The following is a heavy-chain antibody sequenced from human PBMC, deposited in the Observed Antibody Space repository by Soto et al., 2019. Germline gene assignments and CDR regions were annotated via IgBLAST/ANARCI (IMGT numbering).Heavy chain of an antibody. J-gene: IGHJ5*02. V-gene: IGHV1-69*01. Sequence: QVQLVQSGPEVKVPGSSVKVSCQASGGTFANFAITWVRQAPGQGLEWVGGIIPTFGTVDYAQSFQGRVTITADESAGPSSVELYILGAEDWGLNKCAKMNPSMFGGGEWFAPWGQGTLVTVSS. CDR3: AKMNPSMFGGGEWFAP. D-gene: IGHD3-10*02. CDR2: IIPTFGTV. CDR1: GGTFANFA.